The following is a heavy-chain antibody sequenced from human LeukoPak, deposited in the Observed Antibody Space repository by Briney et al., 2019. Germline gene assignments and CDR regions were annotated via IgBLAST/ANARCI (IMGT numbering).Heavy chain of an antibody. J-gene: IGHJ4*02. CDR3: ARALTGDSLYFDY. Sequence: ASVKVSCKASGYTFTGYYMHWVRQAPGQGLEWMGWINPNSGGTNYAQKFQGWVTMTRDTSISTAYMELSRLRSDDTAVYYCARALTGDSLYFDYWGQGTLVTVSS. CDR2: INPNSGGT. D-gene: IGHD7-27*01. CDR1: GYTFTGYY. V-gene: IGHV1-2*04.